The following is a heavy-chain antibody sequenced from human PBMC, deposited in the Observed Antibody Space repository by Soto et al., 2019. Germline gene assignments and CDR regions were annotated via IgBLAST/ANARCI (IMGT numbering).Heavy chain of an antibody. CDR2: ISYDGSNK. D-gene: IGHD3-3*01. CDR3: ARDQNVLRFLEWLSVFDY. CDR1: VFTFSSYA. Sequence: GGSLRLSCAASVFTFSSYAMHCVRQAPGKGLEWVAVISYDGSNKYYADSVKGRFTISRDNSKNTLYLQMNSLRAEDTAVYYCARDQNVLRFLEWLSVFDYWGPGTLVTVSS. J-gene: IGHJ4*02. V-gene: IGHV3-30-3*01.